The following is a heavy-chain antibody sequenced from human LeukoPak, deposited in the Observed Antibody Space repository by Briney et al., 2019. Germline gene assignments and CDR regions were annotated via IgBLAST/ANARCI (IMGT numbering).Heavy chain of an antibody. J-gene: IGHJ5*02. Sequence: ASVKVSCKASGYTFTSYYMHWVRQAPGQGLEWMGWINPNSGGTNHAQKFQGRVTMTRDTSISTAYMELSRLRSDDTAVYYCARDPITMVRGVNWFDPWGQGTLVTVSS. D-gene: IGHD3-10*01. CDR3: ARDPITMVRGVNWFDP. CDR1: GYTFTSYY. CDR2: INPNSGGT. V-gene: IGHV1-2*02.